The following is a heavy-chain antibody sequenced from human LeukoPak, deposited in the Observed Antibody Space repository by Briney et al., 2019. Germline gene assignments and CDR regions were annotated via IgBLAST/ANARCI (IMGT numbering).Heavy chain of an antibody. Sequence: GGSLRLSCAASGFTFSNYSMNWVRQAPGKGLEWVSYISRSSTTIYYADSVKGRFTISRDNAKKSLYLQMNSLRAEDTAVYYCATSGYSSSWYFGWGQGTLVTVSS. CDR2: ISRSSTTI. CDR1: GFTFSNYS. D-gene: IGHD6-13*01. J-gene: IGHJ4*02. CDR3: ATSGYSSSWYFG. V-gene: IGHV3-48*01.